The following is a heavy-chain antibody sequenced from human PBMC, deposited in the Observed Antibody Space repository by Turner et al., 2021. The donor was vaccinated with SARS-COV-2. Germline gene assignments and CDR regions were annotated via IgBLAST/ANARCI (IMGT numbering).Heavy chain of an antibody. CDR3: EKQQGLYSNPMYYYDY. V-gene: IGHV3-30*18. CDR2: TSYDGSNK. J-gene: IGHJ4*02. Sequence: QLVESGGRVDPPGWPLGPTCSPSGFTFSGYGMHWVRQAPGKGLEWVEVTSYDGSNKYYADSVKCRFTSSRDNSKNTLYSQMNSLRAEDTAVYYCEKQQGLYSNPMYYYDYWGQGTLVTVSS. CDR1: GFTFSGYG. D-gene: IGHD4-4*01.